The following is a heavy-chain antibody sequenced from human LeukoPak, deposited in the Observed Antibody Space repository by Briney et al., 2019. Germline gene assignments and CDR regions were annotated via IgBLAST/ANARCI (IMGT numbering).Heavy chain of an antibody. J-gene: IGHJ5*02. D-gene: IGHD3-3*01. CDR1: GGSISSYY. V-gene: IGHV4-59*01. CDR2: IYYSGST. CDR3: AREITIFGVVRFDP. Sequence: SETLSLTCTVSGGSISSYYWSWIRQPPGKGLEWIGYIYYSGSTNYTPSLKSRVTISVATSKNQFSLKLSSVTAADTAVYYCAREITIFGVVRFDPWGQGTLVTVSS.